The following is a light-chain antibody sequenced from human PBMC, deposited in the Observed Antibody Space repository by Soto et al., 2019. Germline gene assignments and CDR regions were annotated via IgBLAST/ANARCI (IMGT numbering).Light chain of an antibody. Sequence: QPVLTQSPCASASLGASVKLTCTLSSGHSSYAIAWHQQQPEKGPRYFMKLNSDGSHSKGDGIPDRFSGSSSGAERYLTISSLQSEDEADYYCQTWGTGIQVFGTGTKLTVL. CDR3: QTWGTGIQV. J-gene: IGLJ1*01. CDR1: SGHSSYA. V-gene: IGLV4-69*01. CDR2: LNSDGSH.